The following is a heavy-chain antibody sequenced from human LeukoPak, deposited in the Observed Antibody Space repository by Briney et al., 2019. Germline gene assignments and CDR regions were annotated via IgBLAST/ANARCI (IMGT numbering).Heavy chain of an antibody. Sequence: PGRSLRLSCAASGFTFSSYGMHWGRQAPGKGLEWVAVISYDGSNKYYADSVKGRFTISRDNSKNTLYLQMSSLRAEDTAVYYCAKDLMGYGSGSYYGNDYWGQGTLVTVSS. J-gene: IGHJ4*02. D-gene: IGHD3-10*01. CDR3: AKDLMGYGSGSYYGNDY. CDR2: ISYDGSNK. CDR1: GFTFSSYG. V-gene: IGHV3-30*18.